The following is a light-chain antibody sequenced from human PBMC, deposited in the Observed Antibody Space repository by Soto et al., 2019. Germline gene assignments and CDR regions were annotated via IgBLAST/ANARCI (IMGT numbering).Light chain of an antibody. V-gene: IGLV1-44*01. CDR2: STN. CDR1: SSNIGSNT. Sequence: QAVVTQPPSASGTPGQRVTISCSGSSSNIGSNTVNWYQQFPGTAPKVLIHSTNQRPSGVPDRFSASKSGTSASLAISGLQSEDEADYYCATWDDSLNGRVFGGGTKLTVL. CDR3: ATWDDSLNGRV. J-gene: IGLJ3*02.